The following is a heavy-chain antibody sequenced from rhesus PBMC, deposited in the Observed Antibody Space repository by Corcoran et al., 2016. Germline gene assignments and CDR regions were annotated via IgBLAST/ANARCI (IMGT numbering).Heavy chain of an antibody. CDR2: NGGSGCST. Sequence: QVQLQESGPGLGKPSETLSLTCAVSGGSISSSNWWSWLRQPRGKGLEWIGYNGGSGCSTDYNPSLKSRVTISTDTAKNQFSLTLSSVPAAAAAGYYCARADGAAGQVGDEFWGQGPLVTVSS. J-gene: IGHJ1*01. V-gene: IGHV4-65*01. CDR1: GGSISSSNW. CDR3: ARADGAAGQVGDEF. D-gene: IGHD6-13*01.